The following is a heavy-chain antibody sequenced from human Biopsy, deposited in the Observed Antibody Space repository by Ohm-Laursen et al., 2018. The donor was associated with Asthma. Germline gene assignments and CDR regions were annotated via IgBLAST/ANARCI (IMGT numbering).Heavy chain of an antibody. CDR2: VYYSGST. D-gene: IGHD2-21*02. CDR1: GGSINNFY. J-gene: IGHJ4*02. CDR3: ARGVDRVTGLLDHFDS. V-gene: IGHV4-59*01. Sequence: ETLSLTCPVSGGSINNFYWSWIQQPPGKGLESIGHVYYSGSTNYNPSLKSRVTISIDASKNQFSLKLTSVTAADTAVYYCARGVDRVTGLLDHFDSWGQGTLVTVSS.